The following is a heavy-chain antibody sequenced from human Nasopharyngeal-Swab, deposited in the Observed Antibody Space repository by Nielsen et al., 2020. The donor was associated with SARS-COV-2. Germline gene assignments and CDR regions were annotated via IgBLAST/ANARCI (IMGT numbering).Heavy chain of an antibody. D-gene: IGHD3-16*01. J-gene: IGHJ3*02. Sequence: GESLKISCSDSGFTFRGYAMHWVRQAPGKGLEYVSTINDNEDRLYYSDSVKGRFTISRDNSKNTLYLQMSSLRAEDTAVYWCVKDLRGKYAFETWGQGTMVTVSS. V-gene: IGHV3-64D*08. CDR1: GFTFRGYA. CDR3: VKDLRGKYAFET. CDR2: INDNEDRL.